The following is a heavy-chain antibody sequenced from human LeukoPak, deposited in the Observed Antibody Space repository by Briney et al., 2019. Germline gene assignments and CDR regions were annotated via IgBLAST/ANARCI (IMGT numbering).Heavy chain of an antibody. Sequence: SETLSLTCTVSGGSISSYYWSWIRQPPGKGLEWIGHIYYSGSTNYNPSLKSRVTISVDTSKNQFSLKLSSVTAADTAVYYCARMDCSGQYYFDYWGQGTLVTVSS. J-gene: IGHJ4*02. CDR1: GGSISSYY. V-gene: IGHV4-59*08. CDR2: IYYSGST. D-gene: IGHD2-15*01. CDR3: ARMDCSGQYYFDY.